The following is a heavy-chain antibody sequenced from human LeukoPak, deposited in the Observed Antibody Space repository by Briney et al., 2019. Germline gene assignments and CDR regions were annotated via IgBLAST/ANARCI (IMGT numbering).Heavy chain of an antibody. V-gene: IGHV3-20*04. D-gene: IGHD6-6*01. CDR2: ISWNGGSI. CDR1: GITFGNYG. J-gene: IGHJ3*01. CDR3: ARSSYSSSSSV. Sequence: GGSLRLPCAASGITFGNYGMNWVRQVPGKGLEWVSGISWNGGSISYADSTKGRFTISRDNAKNSLYLQMNSLRAEDTAVYYCARSSYSSSSSVWGQGTMVTVSS.